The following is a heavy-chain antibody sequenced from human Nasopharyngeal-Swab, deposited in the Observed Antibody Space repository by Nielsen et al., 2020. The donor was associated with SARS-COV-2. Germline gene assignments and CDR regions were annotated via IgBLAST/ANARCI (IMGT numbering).Heavy chain of an antibody. D-gene: IGHD2-2*01. CDR2: ISSNGGST. CDR3: AKSAGIVVPAAMLGTSDY. J-gene: IGHJ4*02. Sequence: GESLKISCAASGFTFSSYAMHWVRQAPGKGLEYVSAISSNGGSTYYADSVKGRFTISRDNSKNTLYLQMGSLRAEDMAVYYCAKSAGIVVPAAMLGTSDYWGQGTLVTVSS. CDR1: GFTFSSYA. V-gene: IGHV3-64*02.